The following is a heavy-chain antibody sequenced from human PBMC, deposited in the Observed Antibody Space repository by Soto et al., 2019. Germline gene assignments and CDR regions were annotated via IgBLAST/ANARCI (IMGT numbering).Heavy chain of an antibody. Sequence: SETLSLTCTVSGGSISSYYWSWIRQPPGKGLEWIGYIYYSGSTNYNPSLKSRVTISVDTSKNQFSLKLSSVTAADTAVYYCARGDDYGDYSNLDYWGQGTLVTVSS. V-gene: IGHV4-59*01. CDR2: IYYSGST. J-gene: IGHJ4*02. CDR3: ARGDDYGDYSNLDY. CDR1: GGSISSYY. D-gene: IGHD4-17*01.